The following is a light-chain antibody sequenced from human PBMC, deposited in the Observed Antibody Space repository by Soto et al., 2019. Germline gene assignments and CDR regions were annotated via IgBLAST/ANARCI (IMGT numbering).Light chain of an antibody. V-gene: IGKV1-39*01. CDR3: QQSYSTPWV. CDR2: AAS. J-gene: IGKJ1*01. CDR1: QSSSSY. Sequence: DIQMTQSPSYLSASVGDRVTITCRASQSSSSYLNWYQQKPGKAPKLLIYAASSLQSGVPSRFSGSGSGTDFTLTISSLQPEDFATYYCQQSYSTPWVFGQGTKVEIK.